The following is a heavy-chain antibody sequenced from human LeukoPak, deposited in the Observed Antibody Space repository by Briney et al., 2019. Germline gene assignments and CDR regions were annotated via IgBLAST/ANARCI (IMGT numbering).Heavy chain of an antibody. V-gene: IGHV4-30-2*01. CDR3: ARAIDSSARNGFDP. J-gene: IGHJ5*02. D-gene: IGHD3-22*01. Sequence: TSQTLSLTCAVSGGPISSGGYSWSWIRQPPGKGLEWIGYIYQNGNTYYNPSLKSRLTLSVDTSKNQLSLKLTSVTAADTAVYYCARAIDSSARNGFDPWGQGTLVTVPS. CDR1: GGPISSGGYS. CDR2: IYQNGNT.